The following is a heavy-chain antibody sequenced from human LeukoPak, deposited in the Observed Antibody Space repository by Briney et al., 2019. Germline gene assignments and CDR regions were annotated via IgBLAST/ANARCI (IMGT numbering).Heavy chain of an antibody. J-gene: IGHJ5*02. Sequence: ADTLSLTCTVSGGSISSYYWSWIRQPPGKGLEWIGYIYYSGSTNYNPSLKSRVTISVDTSKNQFSLKLSSVTAADTAVYYCARERSPTRLRLGELSPWGQGTLVT. CDR2: IYYSGST. CDR1: GGSISSYY. CDR3: ARERSPTRLRLGELSP. V-gene: IGHV4-59*01. D-gene: IGHD3-16*02.